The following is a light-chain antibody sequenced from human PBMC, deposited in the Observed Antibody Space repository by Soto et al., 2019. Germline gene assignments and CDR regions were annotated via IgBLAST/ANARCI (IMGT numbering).Light chain of an antibody. CDR3: CSYADSNILV. CDR2: DVA. V-gene: IGLV2-11*01. J-gene: IGLJ2*01. Sequence: QSVLTQPRSVSGSPGQSVTISCTGTSGDVGGYNYGSWYQHHPGKAPRLLIYDVAKRPSGVPDRFSASKSGNTASLTISGLQAEDEAYFYCCSYADSNILVFGGGTKLTVL. CDR1: SGDVGGYNY.